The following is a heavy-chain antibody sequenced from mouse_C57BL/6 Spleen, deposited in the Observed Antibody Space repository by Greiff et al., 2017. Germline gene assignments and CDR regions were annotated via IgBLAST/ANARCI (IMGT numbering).Heavy chain of an antibody. D-gene: IGHD1-1*01. Sequence: QVQLQQPGAELVKPGASVKLSCKASGYTFTSYWMHWVKQRPGQGLEWIGMIHPNSGSTNYNEKFKSKATLTVDKSSSTAYMQLSSLTSEDSAVYYCAGTTVVATEWYFDVWGTGTTVTVSS. J-gene: IGHJ1*03. CDR3: AGTTVVATEWYFDV. CDR1: GYTFTSYW. V-gene: IGHV1-64*01. CDR2: IHPNSGST.